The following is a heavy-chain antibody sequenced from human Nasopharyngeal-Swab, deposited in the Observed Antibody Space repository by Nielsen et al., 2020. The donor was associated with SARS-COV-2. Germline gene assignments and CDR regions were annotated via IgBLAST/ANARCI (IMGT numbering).Heavy chain of an antibody. CDR3: AKDTALYLAFDI. CDR1: GFTFSSYA. J-gene: IGHJ3*02. Sequence: GGSLRLSCAASGFTFSSYAMSWVRQAPGKGLEWVSAISGSGGSTYYADSVKGRLTISRDNSKNTLYLQMNSLRAEDTAVYYCAKDTALYLAFDIWGQGTMVTVSS. CDR2: ISGSGGST. D-gene: IGHD3-9*01. V-gene: IGHV3-23*01.